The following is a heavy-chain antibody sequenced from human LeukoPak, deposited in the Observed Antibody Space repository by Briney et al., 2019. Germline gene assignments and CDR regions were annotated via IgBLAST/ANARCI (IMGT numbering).Heavy chain of an antibody. CDR3: AKIPTGRREEWFDP. V-gene: IGHV3-23*01. D-gene: IGHD1-26*01. Sequence: PGGSLRLSCAASGFSFSTYAMTWVRQIPGRGLQWVSAISAGGATYYADSVKGRFTISRDNSKNTLYLQTNSLTADDTAFYFCAKIPTGRREEWFDPWGQGTLVTVSS. CDR1: GFSFSTYA. J-gene: IGHJ5*02. CDR2: ISAGGAT.